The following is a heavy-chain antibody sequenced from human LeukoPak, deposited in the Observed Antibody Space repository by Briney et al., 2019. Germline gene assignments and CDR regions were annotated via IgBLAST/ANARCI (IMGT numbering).Heavy chain of an antibody. CDR1: GGTFSSYA. CDR3: ARDPGDVYYYGMDV. D-gene: IGHD3-10*01. V-gene: IGHV1-18*01. CDR2: ISAYNGNT. J-gene: IGHJ6*02. Sequence: ASVKVSCKASGGTFSSYAISWVRQAPGQGLEWMGWISAYNGNTNYAQKLQGRVTMTTDTSTSTAYMELRSLRSDDTAVYYCARDPGDVYYYGMDVWGQGTTVTVSS.